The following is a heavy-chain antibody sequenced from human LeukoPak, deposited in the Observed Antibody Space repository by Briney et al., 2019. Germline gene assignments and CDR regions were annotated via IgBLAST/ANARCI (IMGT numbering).Heavy chain of an antibody. CDR2: ISGSGGST. CDR1: GFTFSSYA. J-gene: IGHJ4*02. Sequence: GGSLRLSCAASGFTFSSYARSWVRQAPGKGLEWVSAISGSGGSTYYADSVKGRFTISRDNSKNTLYLQMNSLRAEDTAVYYCATGYSSSWYAFADYWGQGTLVTVSS. CDR3: ATGYSSSWYAFADY. D-gene: IGHD6-13*01. V-gene: IGHV3-23*01.